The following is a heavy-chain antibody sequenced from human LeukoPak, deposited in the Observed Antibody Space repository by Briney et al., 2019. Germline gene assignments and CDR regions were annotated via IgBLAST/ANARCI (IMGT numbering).Heavy chain of an antibody. CDR2: INPNSGGT. J-gene: IGHJ4*02. CDR1: GYTFTGYY. D-gene: IGHD6-19*01. CDR3: ARDRDQWLPERCDY. V-gene: IGHV1-2*02. Sequence: ASVKVSCKASGYTFTGYYMHWVRQAPGQGLEWMGWINPNSGGTNYAQRFQGRVTMTRDTSISTAYMELSRVRSDDTAVYYCARDRDQWLPERCDYWGQGTLVTVSS.